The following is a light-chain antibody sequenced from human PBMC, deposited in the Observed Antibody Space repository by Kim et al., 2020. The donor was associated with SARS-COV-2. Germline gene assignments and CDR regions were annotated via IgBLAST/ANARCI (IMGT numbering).Light chain of an antibody. CDR2: YDS. V-gene: IGLV3-21*04. CDR3: QVWDSSSDHYV. Sequence: SYELTQPPSVSVATGKTARITCGGNNIGSKSVHWYQQKPGQAPVLVIYYDSDRPSGIPERFSGSNSGNTATLTISRVEAGDEADYYCQVWDSSSDHYVFGTGTKVTFL. J-gene: IGLJ1*01. CDR1: NIGSKS.